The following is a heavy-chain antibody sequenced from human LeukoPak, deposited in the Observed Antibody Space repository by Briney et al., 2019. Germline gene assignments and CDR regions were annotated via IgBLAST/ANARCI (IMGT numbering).Heavy chain of an antibody. J-gene: IGHJ6*03. Sequence: PGGSLRLSCAVSEFTFSSYWMTWVRQAPGKGLEWVANIKQDGSEKYYVDSVKGRFTISRDNAKNSVYLQMNSLRAEDTAAYYCARGHAYYYYYMDVWGKGTTVTVSS. CDR3: ARGHAYYYYYMDV. CDR1: EFTFSSYW. V-gene: IGHV3-7*01. CDR2: IKQDGSEK.